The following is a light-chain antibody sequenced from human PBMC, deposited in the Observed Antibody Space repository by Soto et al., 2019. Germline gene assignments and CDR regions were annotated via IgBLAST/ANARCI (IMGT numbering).Light chain of an antibody. V-gene: IGLV2-14*03. Sequence: QSALTQPASVSGSPGQSITISCTGTSSDVAGYKYVSWYQQHPGKAPKLMIYDVSNRPPGVSNRFSGSKSGNTASLTISGIQAEDEADYYCRSYARSTTVLSGGGTKLTVL. CDR1: SSDVAGYKY. CDR3: RSYARSTTVL. CDR2: DVS. J-gene: IGLJ2*01.